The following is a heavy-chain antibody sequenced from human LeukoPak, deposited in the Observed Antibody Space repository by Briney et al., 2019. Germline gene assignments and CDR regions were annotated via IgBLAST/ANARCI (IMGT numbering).Heavy chain of an antibody. J-gene: IGHJ3*02. D-gene: IGHD1-26*01. CDR3: ARAVGAAFDI. CDR2: IYYSGST. CDR1: GGSISSYY. Sequence: PSETLSLTCTVSGGSISSYYWSWIRQPPGKGLEWIGYIYYSGSTNYNPSLKSRVTISVDTSKNQFSLKLSSVTAADTAVYYCARAVGAAFDIWGQGTMVTASS. V-gene: IGHV4-59*01.